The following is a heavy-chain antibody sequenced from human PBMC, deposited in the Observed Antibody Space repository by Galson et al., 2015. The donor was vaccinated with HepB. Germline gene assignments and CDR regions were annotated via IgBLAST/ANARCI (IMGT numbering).Heavy chain of an antibody. J-gene: IGHJ6*02. CDR1: GGTFSSYA. D-gene: IGHD2-21*01. CDR3: AREGKTYSRYYGMDV. Sequence: SVKVSCKASGGTFSSYAISWVRQAPGQGLEWMGRIIPILGIANYAQKFQGRVTITADKSTSTAYMELSSLRSEDTAVYYCAREGKTYSRYYGMDVWGQGTSVTVSS. V-gene: IGHV1-69*04. CDR2: IIPILGIA.